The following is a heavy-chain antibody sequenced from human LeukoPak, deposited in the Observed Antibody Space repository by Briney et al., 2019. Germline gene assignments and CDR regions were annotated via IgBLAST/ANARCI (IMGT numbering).Heavy chain of an antibody. Sequence: SETLSLTCAVSGGSISSGGYSWSWIRQPRGKGLEWIGYIYHSGSTYYNPSLKSRVTISVDRSKNQFSLKLSSVTAADTAVYYCARLIPNDYYDSSGYPLEAFDIWGQGTMVTVSS. CDR2: IYHSGST. CDR3: ARLIPNDYYDSSGYPLEAFDI. V-gene: IGHV4-30-2*01. D-gene: IGHD3-22*01. J-gene: IGHJ3*02. CDR1: GGSISSGGYS.